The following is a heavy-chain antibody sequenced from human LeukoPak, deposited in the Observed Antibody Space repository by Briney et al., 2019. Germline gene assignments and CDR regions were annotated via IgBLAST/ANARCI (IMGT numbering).Heavy chain of an antibody. J-gene: IGHJ6*02. Sequence: GGSLRLSCAASGFTVSSNYMSWVRQAPGKGLEWVSVIYSGGSTYYADSVKGRFTISRDNSKNTLYLQMNSLRAEDTAVYYCARDLTGPLATYGMDVWGQGTTVTVSS. CDR1: GFTVSSNY. D-gene: IGHD1-14*01. CDR2: IYSGGST. CDR3: ARDLTGPLATYGMDV. V-gene: IGHV3-53*01.